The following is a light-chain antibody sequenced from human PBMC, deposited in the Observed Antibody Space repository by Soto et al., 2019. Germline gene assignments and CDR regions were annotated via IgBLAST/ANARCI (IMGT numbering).Light chain of an antibody. V-gene: IGLV7-43*01. CDR1: TGAVTSAYY. CDR2: GTN. CDR3: LLYYGGAQVWV. Sequence: CAASTGAVTSAYYPNWFQQKPGQAPRALIYGTNNKHSWTPARFSGSLLGGKAALTLSGVQPEDEADYYCLLYYGGAQVWVFGGGTKVTVL. J-gene: IGLJ3*02.